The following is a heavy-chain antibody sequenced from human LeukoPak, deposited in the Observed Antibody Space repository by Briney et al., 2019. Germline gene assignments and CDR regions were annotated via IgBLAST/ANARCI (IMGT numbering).Heavy chain of an antibody. CDR3: ARGGGSQYYFDY. V-gene: IGHV3-48*03. CDR2: IRSSGSTI. D-gene: IGHD3-16*01. J-gene: IGHJ4*02. CDR1: GFTFSSYE. Sequence: GGSLRLSCAASGFTFSSYEMNWVRQAPGKGLEWVSYIRSSGSTIYYADSVKGRFTISRDNAKNSLYLQMNSLRAEDTAVYYCARGGGSQYYFDYWGQGTLVTVSS.